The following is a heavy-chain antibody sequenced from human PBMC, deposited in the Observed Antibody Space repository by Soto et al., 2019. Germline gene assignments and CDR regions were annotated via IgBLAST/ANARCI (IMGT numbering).Heavy chain of an antibody. D-gene: IGHD2-2*01. CDR2: IQNTGGT. Sequence: QVQVQPWGAGLLKPSDTLSLTCAVYGGSFSENHWSWIRQPPGKGLEWIGEIQNTGGTNYSPCLKSRVTIPVERSKNQLSRRLIFVCVAATAVYYCARSRALDVWGQGNTVIVPS. J-gene: IGHJ6*02. CDR3: ARSRALDV. CDR1: GGSFSENH. V-gene: IGHV4-34*01.